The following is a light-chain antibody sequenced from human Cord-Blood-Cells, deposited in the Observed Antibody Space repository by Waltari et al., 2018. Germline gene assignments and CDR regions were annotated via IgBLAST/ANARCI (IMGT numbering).Light chain of an antibody. Sequence: QSVLTQPPSASGTPGQRFTISRSGGSSNIGSNTVNWYQQLPGTAPKRLIYSNNQRPSGVPDRFSGSKSGTSASLAISGLQSEDEADYYCAAWDDSLNGWVFGGGTKLTVL. CDR3: AAWDDSLNGWV. J-gene: IGLJ3*02. V-gene: IGLV1-44*01. CDR2: SNN. CDR1: SSNIGSNT.